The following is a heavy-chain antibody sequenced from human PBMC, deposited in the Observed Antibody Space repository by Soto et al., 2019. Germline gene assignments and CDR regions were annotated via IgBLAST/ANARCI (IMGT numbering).Heavy chain of an antibody. CDR1: GGSISPYY. CDR3: ARDVGLGVYFDF. V-gene: IGHV4-59*01. J-gene: IGHJ4*02. CDR2: IYYNGIT. Sequence: QVPLRESGPGLVKPSETLSLTCTVSGGSISPYYWSWIRQPPGKGLEWIGYIYYNGITDYNPSLKSRLTISVDTSKYSFSLKLISTTAADTAVYYCARDVGLGVYFDFWGRGTPVSVSS. D-gene: IGHD1-26*01.